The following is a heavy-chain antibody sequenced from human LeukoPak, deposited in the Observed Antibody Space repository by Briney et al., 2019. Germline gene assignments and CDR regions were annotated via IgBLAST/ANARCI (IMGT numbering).Heavy chain of an antibody. V-gene: IGHV4-59*01. J-gene: IGHJ4*02. D-gene: IGHD6-13*01. Sequence: SETLSLTCTVSGGSISSYYWSWIRQPPGKGLEWIGYIYCSGSANYNPSLKSRVTISVDTSKNQFSLKLSSVTAADTAVYYCARGRGQQLGFYNYWGQGTLVTASS. CDR2: IYCSGSA. CDR1: GGSISSYY. CDR3: ARGRGQQLGFYNY.